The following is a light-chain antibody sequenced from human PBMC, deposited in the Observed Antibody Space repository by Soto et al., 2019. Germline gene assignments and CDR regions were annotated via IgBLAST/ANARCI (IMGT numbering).Light chain of an antibody. Sequence: QSALTQPRSVSGSPGQSVTISCTGTSSDFYGYNYVSWYQQHPGKAPKGMIYDVSKRPTGVPDRFSGSKSGNTASLTISGLQAEDEADYYCCSYAGSYTYVFGTGTKVTV. CDR3: CSYAGSYTYV. CDR2: DVS. V-gene: IGLV2-11*01. CDR1: SSDFYGYNY. J-gene: IGLJ1*01.